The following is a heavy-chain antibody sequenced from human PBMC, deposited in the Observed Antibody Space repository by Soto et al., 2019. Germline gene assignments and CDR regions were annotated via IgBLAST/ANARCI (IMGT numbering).Heavy chain of an antibody. CDR3: ASHRALNWFDP. Sequence: QVQLQESGPGLVKPSETLSLTCTVSGDSISSSYWSWIRQPPGKGLEWIGYMYYSGSTSYNPSLNSRVTLSVDTSKNQFFLKLSFVTAADTAVYYCASHRALNWFDPCGQGTLVTVSS. CDR2: MYYSGST. V-gene: IGHV4-59*08. J-gene: IGHJ5*02. CDR1: GDSISSSY.